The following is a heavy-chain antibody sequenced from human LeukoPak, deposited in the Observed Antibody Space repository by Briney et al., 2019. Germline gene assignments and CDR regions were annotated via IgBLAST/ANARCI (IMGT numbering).Heavy chain of an antibody. CDR1: GYTFTGYY. Sequence: ASVKVSCKASGYTFTGYYMHWVRQAPGQGLEWMGWMNPNSGNTGYAQKFQGRVTMTRNTSISTAYMELSSLRSEDTAVYYCARGLAISGYDFWSGYYTAQDYYYYMDVWGKGTTVTVSS. V-gene: IGHV1-8*02. CDR2: MNPNSGNT. J-gene: IGHJ6*03. CDR3: ARGLAISGYDFWSGYYTAQDYYYYMDV. D-gene: IGHD3-3*01.